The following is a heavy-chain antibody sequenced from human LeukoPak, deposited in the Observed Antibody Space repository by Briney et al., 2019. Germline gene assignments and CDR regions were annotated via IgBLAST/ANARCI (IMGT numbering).Heavy chain of an antibody. Sequence: GGSLRLSCAASGFSFRSYAMSWVRQAPARGLEWVSSLRGGGETFYADSVKGRFTLSRDESRNTVYLEMNNLRVEDTAVYFCAKANWVSSADAVVWGQGTLVTVSS. V-gene: IGHV3-23*01. J-gene: IGHJ1*01. CDR2: LRGGGET. CDR1: GFSFRSYA. CDR3: AKANWVSSADAVV. D-gene: IGHD2-21*01.